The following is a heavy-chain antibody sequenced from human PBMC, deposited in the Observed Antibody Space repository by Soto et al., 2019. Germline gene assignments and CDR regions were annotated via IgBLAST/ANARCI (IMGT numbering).Heavy chain of an antibody. CDR2: IYLSGGNT. V-gene: IGHV1-46*01. CDR1: GYNFINNY. J-gene: IGHJ4*02. Sequence: QVQLVQSGAEVKNPGASVKISCTASGYNFINNYIYWVRQAPGQGLEYMGLIYLSGGNTKYAQKFQDRVTMTRDTSTNTVYLELTSLRFDDTAMYYCAKEGAERGQGTLVTVSS. CDR3: AKEGAE.